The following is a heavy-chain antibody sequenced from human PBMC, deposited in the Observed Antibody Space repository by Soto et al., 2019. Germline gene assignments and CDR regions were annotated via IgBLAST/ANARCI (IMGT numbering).Heavy chain of an antibody. V-gene: IGHV1-18*01. J-gene: IGHJ4*02. Sequence: ASVKVSCNSSGCTSTIYGISCVRQSPGQGLEWMGWISAYNGNTNYAQKLQGRVTMTTDTYTSTAYMELRSLRSDDTAVYYCARSMGYSYPPFDYWGKATLVTASS. CDR3: ARSMGYSYPPFDY. CDR2: ISAYNGNT. CDR1: GCTSTIYG. D-gene: IGHD5-18*01.